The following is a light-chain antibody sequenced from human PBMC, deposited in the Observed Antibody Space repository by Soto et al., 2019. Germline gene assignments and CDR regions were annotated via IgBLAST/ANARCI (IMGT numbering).Light chain of an antibody. V-gene: IGKV3-20*01. CDR1: QSVSSSY. CDR3: QQYSSSGGT. CDR2: GAS. J-gene: IGKJ1*01. Sequence: EIVLTQSPGTLSLSPGERATLSCRASQSVSSSYLAWYQQKPGQAPRLLMYGASSRATGIPERFSGSGSGTDFTLTISRLEPEDFAVYYCQQYSSSGGTFGQGTKVEIK.